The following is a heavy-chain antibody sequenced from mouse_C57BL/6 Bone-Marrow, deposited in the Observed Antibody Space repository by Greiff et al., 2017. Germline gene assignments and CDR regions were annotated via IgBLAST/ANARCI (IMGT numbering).Heavy chain of an antibody. Sequence: VKLQESGAELARPGASVKLSCKASGYTFTSYGMSWVRQRTGQGLEWIGEIYPGSGSTYYNETFKGKATLTADKSSSTAYMELRSLTSAGSAVYCCAFQLWPWFAYWGQGTLVTVSA. V-gene: IGHV1-81*01. CDR3: AFQLWPWFAY. CDR2: IYPGSGST. D-gene: IGHD4-1*02. J-gene: IGHJ3*01. CDR1: GYTFTSYG.